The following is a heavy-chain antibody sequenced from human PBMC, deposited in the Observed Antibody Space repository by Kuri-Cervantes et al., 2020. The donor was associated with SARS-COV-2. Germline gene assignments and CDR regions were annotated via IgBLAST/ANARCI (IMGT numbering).Heavy chain of an antibody. J-gene: IGHJ6*03. V-gene: IGHV1-18*04. CDR2: INAGNGNT. CDR1: GYTFTSYG. CDR3: AREASTPGIAAAGTNYYYYMDV. D-gene: IGHD6-13*01. Sequence: ASVKVSCKASGYTFTSYGISWVRQAPGQRLEWMGWINAGNGNTKYSQKLQGRVTMTTDTSTSTAYMELRSLRSDDTAVYYCAREASTPGIAAAGTNYYYYMDVWGKGTTVTVSS.